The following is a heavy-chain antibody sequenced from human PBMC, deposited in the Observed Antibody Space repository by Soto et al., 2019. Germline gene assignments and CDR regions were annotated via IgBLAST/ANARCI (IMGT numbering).Heavy chain of an antibody. CDR3: AHRGGGIVDWYFDL. J-gene: IGHJ2*01. CDR2: IYWDDDK. CDR1: GFSLGTYGVG. D-gene: IGHD1-26*01. V-gene: IGHV2-5*02. Sequence: QITLNESGPTLVKPTQTLTLTCTFSGFSLGTYGVGVGWIRQPPGKALEWLALIYWDDDKRYSPSLKSRLTITKDTPNSQVFPTLTNMDPVDTATYYCAHRGGGIVDWYFDLWGRGTPVIVSS.